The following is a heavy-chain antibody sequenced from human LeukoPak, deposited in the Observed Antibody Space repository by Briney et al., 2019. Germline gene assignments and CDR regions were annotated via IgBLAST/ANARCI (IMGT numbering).Heavy chain of an antibody. D-gene: IGHD6-13*01. CDR2: IHPGDSDT. V-gene: IGHV5-51*01. CDR3: ARRRSSWYFDY. Sequence: GESLKISCKGSGYSFTSYLIGWVRQMPGKGLEWMGIIHPGDSDTRYSPSFQGQVTISADKSISTAYLQWSSLKASDTAMYYCARRRSSWYFDYWGQGTLVTVSS. CDR1: GYSFTSYL. J-gene: IGHJ4*02.